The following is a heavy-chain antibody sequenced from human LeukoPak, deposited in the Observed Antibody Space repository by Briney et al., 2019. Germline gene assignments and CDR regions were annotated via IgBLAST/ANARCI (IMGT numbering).Heavy chain of an antibody. Sequence: WETLCLTCAVSGYSLSRGYYWGWFRQPPGKGLEGIGEIKHSGSTHYNPSLKSRDTLSVDTSQNKFSLKLSPVIAPDTAVYYFARASGHVGGYDYWGQGTLVTVSS. J-gene: IGHJ4*02. V-gene: IGHV4-38-2*01. CDR3: ARASGHVGGYDY. CDR2: IKHSGST. D-gene: IGHD5-12*01. CDR1: GYSLSRGYY.